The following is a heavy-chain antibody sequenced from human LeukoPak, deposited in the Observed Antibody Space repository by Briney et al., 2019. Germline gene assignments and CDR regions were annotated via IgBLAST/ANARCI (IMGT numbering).Heavy chain of an antibody. CDR3: AKDLYDPTTVTTAFDYYYYGMDV. D-gene: IGHD4-17*01. J-gene: IGHJ6*02. V-gene: IGHV3-9*01. Sequence: GGSLRLSCAASGFTFDDYAMHWVRQAPGKGLEWVSGISWNSGSIGYADSVKGRFTISRDNAKNSLYLQMNSLRAEDTAVYYCAKDLYDPTTVTTAFDYYYYGMDVWGQGTTVTVSS. CDR1: GFTFDDYA. CDR2: ISWNSGSI.